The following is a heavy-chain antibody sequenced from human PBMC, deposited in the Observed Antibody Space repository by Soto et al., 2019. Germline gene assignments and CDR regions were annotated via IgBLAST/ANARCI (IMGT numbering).Heavy chain of an antibody. Sequence: QVQLVESGGGVVQPGRSLRLSCAASGFTFSSYGMHWVRQAPGKGLEWVAVISYDGSNKYYGDSVKGRFTISRDNSKNTLYLLMNSLRAEDTAVYYCAKDNSGGYNSNWGQGTLVTVSS. J-gene: IGHJ4*02. V-gene: IGHV3-30*18. CDR2: ISYDGSNK. CDR1: GFTFSSYG. CDR3: AKDNSGGYNSN. D-gene: IGHD6-13*01.